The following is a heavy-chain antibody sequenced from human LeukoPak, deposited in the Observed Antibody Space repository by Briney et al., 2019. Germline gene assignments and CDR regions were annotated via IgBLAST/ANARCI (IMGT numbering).Heavy chain of an antibody. CDR1: GGSISSSY. CDR2: IYYSGST. V-gene: IGHV4-59*01. D-gene: IGHD3-10*01. Sequence: SETLSLTCTVSGGSISSSYWSWIRQPPGKGLEWIGYIYYSGSTNYNPSLKSRFTISVDTSKNQFSLKLRSVIAADTAVYYCARAVRDRGVILPWFDPWGQGTLVTDSS. CDR3: ARAVRDRGVILPWFDP. J-gene: IGHJ5*02.